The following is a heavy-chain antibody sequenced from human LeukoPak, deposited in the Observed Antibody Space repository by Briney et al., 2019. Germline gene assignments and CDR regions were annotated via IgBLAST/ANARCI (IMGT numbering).Heavy chain of an antibody. CDR1: GFTFSSYG. V-gene: IGHV3-30*02. CDR3: AKDLEERRDGYSLDY. Sequence: GGSLRLSCAASGFTFSSYGMHWVRQAPGKGLEWVAFIRYDGSNKYYADSVKGRFTISRDNSKNTLYLQMNSLRAEDTALYYCAKDLEERRDGYSLDYWGQGTLVTVSS. J-gene: IGHJ4*02. CDR2: IRYDGSNK. D-gene: IGHD5-24*01.